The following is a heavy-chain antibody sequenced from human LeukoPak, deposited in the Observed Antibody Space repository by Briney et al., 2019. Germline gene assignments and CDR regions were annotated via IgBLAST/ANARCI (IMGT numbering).Heavy chain of an antibody. CDR1: GFTFSSYA. Sequence: GGSLRLSCAASGFTFSSYAMSWVRQAPVKGLEWVSAISGSGGSTYYADSVKGRFTISRDNSKNTLYLQMNSLRAEDTAVYYCAKHTEYSSSSPNWFDPWGQGTLVTVSS. CDR2: ISGSGGST. CDR3: AKHTEYSSSSPNWFDP. V-gene: IGHV3-23*01. J-gene: IGHJ5*02. D-gene: IGHD6-6*01.